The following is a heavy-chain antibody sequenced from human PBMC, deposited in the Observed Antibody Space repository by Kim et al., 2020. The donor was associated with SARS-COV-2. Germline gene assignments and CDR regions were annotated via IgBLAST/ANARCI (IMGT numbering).Heavy chain of an antibody. CDR1: GYTFSSYD. CDR3: AXXPYCXXSISXPYYXXY. Sequence: ASVKVSCKASGYTFSSYDINWVRQATGQGLEXXGWMNXNSGNTGYAQTFQGRVTXXRNTXXSTXXMDLXXLRSXDTAVYFCAXXPYCXXSISXPYYXXYWXXXTLVXVSS. V-gene: IGHV1-8*01. J-gene: IGHJ4*01. CDR2: MNXNSGNT. D-gene: IGHD2-15*01.